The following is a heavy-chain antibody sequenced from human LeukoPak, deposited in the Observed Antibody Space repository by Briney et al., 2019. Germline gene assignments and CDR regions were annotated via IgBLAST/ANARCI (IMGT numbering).Heavy chain of an antibody. CDR3: ARAGLYCTSSSCHDY. D-gene: IGHD2-2*01. Sequence: GGSLRLSCAASGFTFSSYAMHWVRQAPGKGLEWVAVISYDGSNKYYADSVKGRFTISRDNSKNTLYLQMNSLRAEDTAVYYCARAGLYCTSSSCHDYWGQGTLVTVSS. J-gene: IGHJ4*02. CDR2: ISYDGSNK. CDR1: GFTFSSYA. V-gene: IGHV3-30-3*01.